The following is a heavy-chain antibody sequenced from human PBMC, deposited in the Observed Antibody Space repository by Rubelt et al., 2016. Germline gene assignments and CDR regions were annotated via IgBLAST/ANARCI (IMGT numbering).Heavy chain of an antibody. D-gene: IGHD1-26*01. V-gene: IGHV4-59*08. Sequence: QVQLQESGPGLVKPSETLSLTCTVSGGSISTYYWSWIRQPPGTVLEWIGYIYYRGSTNYNPSLQSPVTISVDTSKNQFSLKLSSVTAADTAVYFCARHYSGNYPPTDWGQGTLVTVSS. J-gene: IGHJ4*02. CDR3: ARHYSGNYPPTD. CDR2: IYYRGST. CDR1: GGSISTYY.